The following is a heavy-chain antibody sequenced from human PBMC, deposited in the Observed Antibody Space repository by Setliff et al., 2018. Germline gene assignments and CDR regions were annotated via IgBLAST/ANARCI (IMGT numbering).Heavy chain of an antibody. J-gene: IGHJ3*02. CDR1: GGSISSYY. CDR2: IHYSGSP. D-gene: IGHD6-13*01. Sequence: SETLSLTCTVSGGSISSYYWNWIRQPPGKGLEWIGYIHYSGSPNYHPSLKSRVSTAVDTSQNQISLKLSSVTAADTAVYYCARTMYSSSWYGAFDIWGQGTMVTVSS. CDR3: ARTMYSSSWYGAFDI. V-gene: IGHV4-59*01.